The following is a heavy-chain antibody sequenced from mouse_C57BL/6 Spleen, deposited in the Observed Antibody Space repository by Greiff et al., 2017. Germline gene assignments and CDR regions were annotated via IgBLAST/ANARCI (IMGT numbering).Heavy chain of an antibody. Sequence: VKLMESGPGLVQPSQSLSITCTVSGFSLTSYGVHWVRQSPGKGLEWLGVIWRGGSTDYNAAFMSRLSITKDNSKSQVFFKMNSLQADDTAIYYCAKGGTTVVASYYAMDYWGQGTSVTVSS. D-gene: IGHD1-1*01. CDR3: AKGGTTVVASYYAMDY. CDR2: IWRGGST. V-gene: IGHV2-5*01. CDR1: GFSLTSYG. J-gene: IGHJ4*01.